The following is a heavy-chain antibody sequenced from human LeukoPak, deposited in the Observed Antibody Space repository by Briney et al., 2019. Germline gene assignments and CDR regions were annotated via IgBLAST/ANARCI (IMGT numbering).Heavy chain of an antibody. J-gene: IGHJ4*02. Sequence: PSETLSLTCTVSGYSITSVYWSWIRQPPGKGLEVIGYTYTSGDTNYNPSLRSRVTMSLDASKNEVSLKMSSVTAADTAVYYCARTARVFDYWGQGILVTVPS. CDR2: TYTSGDT. CDR1: GYSITSVY. V-gene: IGHV4-4*09. CDR3: ARTARVFDY.